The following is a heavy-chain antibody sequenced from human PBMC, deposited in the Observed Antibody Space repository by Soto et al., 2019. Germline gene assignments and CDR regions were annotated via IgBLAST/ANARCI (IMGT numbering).Heavy chain of an antibody. Sequence: GGSLRLSCAASGFTFSGYGMHWVRQAPGKGLEWVAITRHDGSNTYYADSVRGRFTISRDNSKKTLYLQVDSLRAEDTAVYYCARRWDMEATIEYWGQGTLVTVSS. CDR1: GFTFSGYG. CDR3: ARRWDMEATIEY. CDR2: TRHDGSNT. D-gene: IGHD5-12*01. J-gene: IGHJ4*02. V-gene: IGHV3-30*02.